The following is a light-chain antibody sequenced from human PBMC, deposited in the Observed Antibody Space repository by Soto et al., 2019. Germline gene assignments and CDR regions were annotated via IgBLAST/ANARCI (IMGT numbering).Light chain of an antibody. CDR2: EVS. CDR1: SSDVGGYNY. V-gene: IGLV2-14*01. Sequence: QSALTQPASVSGSPGQSITISCTGTSSDVGGYNYVSWYQQHPGKAPKLIIYEVSNRPSGVSNRFSGSKSGNTASLTISGHQAEDEADYYCNSYTSKSTGVFGTGTKVTVL. CDR3: NSYTSKSTGV. J-gene: IGLJ1*01.